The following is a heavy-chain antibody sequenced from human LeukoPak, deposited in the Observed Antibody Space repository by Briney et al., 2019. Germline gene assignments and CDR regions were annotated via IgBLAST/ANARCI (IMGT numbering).Heavy chain of an antibody. J-gene: IGHJ6*02. CDR1: GFTFSSYA. CDR3: AKDLSYQLPSYGMDV. CDR2: ISGSGGST. D-gene: IGHD2-2*01. V-gene: IGHV3-23*01. Sequence: GGSLRLSCAASGFTFSSYAMSWVRQAPGKGLDWVSAISGSGGSTYYADSVKGRFTISRDNSKNTLYLQMNSLRAEDTAVYYCAKDLSYQLPSYGMDVWGQGTTVTVSS.